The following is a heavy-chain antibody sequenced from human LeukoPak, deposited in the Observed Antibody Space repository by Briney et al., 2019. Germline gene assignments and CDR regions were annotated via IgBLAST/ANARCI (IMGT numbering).Heavy chain of an antibody. V-gene: IGHV3-15*01. CDR1: GFTFSNAW. CDR2: IKSKTEGGTT. J-gene: IGHJ5*02. CDR3: TTDPIVVVPAAANWFDP. D-gene: IGHD2-2*01. Sequence: GGSLRLSCAASGFTFSNAWMSWVRQAPGKGLEWVGRIKSKTEGGTTDYAAPVKGRFTISRDDSKNTLYLQMNSLKTEDTAVYYCTTDPIVVVPAAANWFDPWGQGTLVTVSS.